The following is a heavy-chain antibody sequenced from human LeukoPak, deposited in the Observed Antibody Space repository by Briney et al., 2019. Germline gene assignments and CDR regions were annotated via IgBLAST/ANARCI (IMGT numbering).Heavy chain of an antibody. CDR1: NASISTYY. V-gene: IGHV4-59*01. CDR2: LYYTGST. D-gene: IGHD3-10*01. J-gene: IGHJ6*02. Sequence: PSETLSLTCSVSNASISTYYWTWIRQSPGKGLEWIAYLYYTGSTNYNPSLKSRVTISADMSKNQFSLQLTSVTAADTAVYYCARDSGAWFGELSLYYYYYYGMDVWGQGTTVTVSS. CDR3: ARDSGAWFGELSLYYYYYYGMDV.